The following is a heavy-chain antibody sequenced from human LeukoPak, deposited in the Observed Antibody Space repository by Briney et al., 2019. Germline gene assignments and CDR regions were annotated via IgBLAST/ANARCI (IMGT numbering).Heavy chain of an antibody. D-gene: IGHD1-26*01. Sequence: GASVKVSCKASGYTFTSYYMHWVRQAPGQGLEWMGIINPSGGSTSYAQKFQGRVTMTRDTSTSTVYMELSSLRSEDTAVYYCARARRGVGATYGMDVWGQGTTVTVSS. CDR1: GYTFTSYY. CDR2: INPSGGST. V-gene: IGHV1-46*01. CDR3: ARARRGVGATYGMDV. J-gene: IGHJ6*02.